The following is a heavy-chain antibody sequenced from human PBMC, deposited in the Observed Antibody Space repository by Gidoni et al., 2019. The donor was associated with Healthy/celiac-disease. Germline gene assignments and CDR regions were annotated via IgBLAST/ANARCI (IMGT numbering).Heavy chain of an antibody. J-gene: IGHJ3*02. V-gene: IGHV1-46*01. CDR1: GYTFTSYY. CDR3: ARVLLVGGVIVRDAFDI. D-gene: IGHD3-16*02. Sequence: QVQLVQSGAEVKKPGASVKVSCKASGYTFTSYYMHWVRQAPGQGLEWMGIINPSGGSTSYAQKFQGRVTMTGDTSTSTVYMELSSLRSEDTAVYYCARVLLVGGVIVRDAFDIWGQGTMVTVSS. CDR2: INPSGGST.